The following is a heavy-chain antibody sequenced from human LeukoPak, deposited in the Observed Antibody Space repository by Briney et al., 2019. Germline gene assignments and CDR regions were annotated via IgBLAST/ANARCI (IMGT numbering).Heavy chain of an antibody. CDR2: IKQDGSEK. D-gene: IGHD6-13*01. CDR1: GSSFSSYW. CDR3: ARDPYSSSWSYGMDV. Sequence: PGGSLRLSCTASGSSFSSYWMSWVRQTPEKGLEWLANIKQDGSEKVYVDSVKGRFTISRDNAQSSLYLEMTRLRAEDTAVYYCARDPYSSSWSYGMDVWGQGTTVTVSS. J-gene: IGHJ6*02. V-gene: IGHV3-7*05.